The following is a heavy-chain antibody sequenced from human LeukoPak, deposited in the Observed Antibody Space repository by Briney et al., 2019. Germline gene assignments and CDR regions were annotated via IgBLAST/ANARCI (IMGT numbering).Heavy chain of an antibody. Sequence: GGSLRLSCAASAFTFSNYALSWVRQAPGKGLEWVSAISGSGYSTYYADSVKGRFTISRDNSKNTLYLQMNSLRAEDTAVYYCAKVEPQFSSSWYGDYWGQGTPVTVSS. CDR3: AKVEPQFSSSWYGDY. J-gene: IGHJ4*02. CDR1: AFTFSNYA. D-gene: IGHD6-13*01. V-gene: IGHV3-23*01. CDR2: ISGSGYST.